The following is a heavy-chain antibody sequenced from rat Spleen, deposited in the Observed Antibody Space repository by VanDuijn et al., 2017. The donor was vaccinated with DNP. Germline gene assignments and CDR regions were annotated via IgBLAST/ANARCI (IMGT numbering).Heavy chain of an antibody. D-gene: IGHD5-1*01. V-gene: IGHV5-29*01. J-gene: IGHJ2*01. CDR3: TREKTGRD. Sequence: EVQLVESDGGLVQPGRSLKLSCAASGFTFSDYYMAWVRQAPTKGREWVATISYDGSSTYYRDSVKGRFTISRDNAKSTLYLQMDSLRSEDTATYYCTREKTGRDWGQGVMVTVSS. CDR1: GFTFSDYY. CDR2: ISYDGSST.